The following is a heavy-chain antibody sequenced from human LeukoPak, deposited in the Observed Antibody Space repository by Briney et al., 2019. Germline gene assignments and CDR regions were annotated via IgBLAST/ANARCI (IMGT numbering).Heavy chain of an antibody. CDR1: GGSFSGYY. D-gene: IGHD3-10*01. V-gene: IGHV4-34*01. J-gene: IGHJ5*02. Sequence: SETLSLTCAVYGGSFSGYYWSWIRQPPGKGLEWIGEINHSGSTNYNPSLKSRVTISVDTSKNQFSLKLSSVTAADTAVYYCARARYYYGSGSYYSSWFDPWGQGTLVTVSS. CDR2: INHSGST. CDR3: ARARYYYGSGSYYSSWFDP.